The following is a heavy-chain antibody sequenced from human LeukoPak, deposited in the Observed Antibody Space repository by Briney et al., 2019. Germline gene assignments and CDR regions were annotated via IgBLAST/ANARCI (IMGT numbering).Heavy chain of an antibody. V-gene: IGHV3-23*01. CDR3: AKEGSRRRFDFDS. CDR2: AGTATDT. CDR1: GFTFSNFA. D-gene: IGHD3-16*01. J-gene: IGHJ4*02. Sequence: GGSLRLSCAAPGFTFSNFAMSWFRQAPGRGLEWVSAAGTATDTSYADSVKGRFTISRDNSKNTLYLQMNSLGAEDTAVYYCAKEGSRRRFDFDSWGRGTLVTVSS.